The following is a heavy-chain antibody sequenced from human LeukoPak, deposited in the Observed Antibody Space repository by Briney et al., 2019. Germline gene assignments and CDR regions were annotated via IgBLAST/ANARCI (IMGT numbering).Heavy chain of an antibody. J-gene: IGHJ6*03. CDR3: ARELPYEYYYYYYTDV. D-gene: IGHD3-22*01. Sequence: ASVKVSCKAPGYTFTGYYMHWVRQAPGQWLEWMGRINPNSGGTNYAQKFQGRVTMTRDTSISTAYMELSRLRSDDTAVYYCARELPYEYYYYYYTDVWGKGTTVTVSS. CDR2: INPNSGGT. V-gene: IGHV1-2*06. CDR1: GYTFTGYY.